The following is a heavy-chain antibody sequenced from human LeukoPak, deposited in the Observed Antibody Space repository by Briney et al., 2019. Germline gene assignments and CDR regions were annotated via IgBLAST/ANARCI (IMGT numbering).Heavy chain of an antibody. CDR2: FDPEDGET. Sequence: ASVKVSCKVSGYTLTELSVHWVRQAPGKGLEWMGGFDPEDGETIYAQKFQGRVTMTEDTSTDTAYMELSSLRSEDTAVYYCATPSRALGYCSSTSCSQFDYWGQGTLVTVSS. D-gene: IGHD2-2*01. CDR3: ATPSRALGYCSSTSCSQFDY. CDR1: GYTLTELS. V-gene: IGHV1-24*01. J-gene: IGHJ4*02.